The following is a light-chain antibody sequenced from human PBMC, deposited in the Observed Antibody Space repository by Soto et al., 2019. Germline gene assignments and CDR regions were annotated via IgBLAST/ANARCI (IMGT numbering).Light chain of an antibody. CDR1: QSVGSSY. CDR2: DAS. Sequence: EIVLTQSPVTLSLSPGERATLSCGASQSVGSSYLAWYQQKPGLAPRLLIYDASIRATGIPDRFSGSGSGADFTLTLSRLEPEDFALYYCQQYSTSRTFGQGTKVDIK. CDR3: QQYSTSRT. V-gene: IGKV3D-20*01. J-gene: IGKJ1*01.